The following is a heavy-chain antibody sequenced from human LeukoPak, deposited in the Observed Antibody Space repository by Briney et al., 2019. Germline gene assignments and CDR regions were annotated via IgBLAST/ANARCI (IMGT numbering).Heavy chain of an antibody. CDR1: GFTFSSYA. CDR2: ISAGGGST. J-gene: IGHJ6*02. V-gene: IGHV3-23*01. Sequence: GGSLRLSCAASGFTFSSYAMSWVRQAPGKGLEWVSAISAGGGSTYYADSVKGRFTISRDSSKNTLDLQMNSLRAEDTAVYYCARDSRRTVGSGLPYYYYYGMDVWGQGTTVTVSS. CDR3: ARDSRRTVGSGLPYYYYYGMDV. D-gene: IGHD3-10*01.